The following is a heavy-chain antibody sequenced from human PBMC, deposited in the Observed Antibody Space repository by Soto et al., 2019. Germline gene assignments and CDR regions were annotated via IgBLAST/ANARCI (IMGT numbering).Heavy chain of an antibody. Sequence: QVQLVQSGAEVKKPGSSVKVSCKASGGTFSSYTISWVRQAPGQGLEWMGRIIPILGIANYAQKFQGRVTITADQSTSTAYMELSSLRSEDTAVYYCARDLVPVGAAFDYWGQGTLVTVSS. J-gene: IGHJ4*02. CDR3: ARDLVPVGAAFDY. D-gene: IGHD6-6*01. CDR2: IIPILGIA. V-gene: IGHV1-69*08. CDR1: GGTFSSYT.